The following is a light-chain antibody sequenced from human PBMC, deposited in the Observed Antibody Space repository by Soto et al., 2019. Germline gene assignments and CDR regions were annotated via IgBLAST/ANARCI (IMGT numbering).Light chain of an antibody. CDR3: QQYDSWPQT. J-gene: IGKJ1*01. CDR2: GAS. V-gene: IGKV3-15*01. Sequence: EIVLTQFPATLSLSPGDGATLSCRASQSVSSYLAWYKQKPGQAPRLLLYGASTRATGIAARFSGSGSGTEFTLTISSLQSEDFAVYDGQQYDSWPQTFGQETKVDIK. CDR1: QSVSSY.